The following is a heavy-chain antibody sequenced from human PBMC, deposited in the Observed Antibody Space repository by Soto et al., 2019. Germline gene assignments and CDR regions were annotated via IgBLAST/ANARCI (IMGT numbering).Heavy chain of an antibody. V-gene: IGHV1-69*02. CDR3: ARGGEKNRYCSGGSCYGWCDP. D-gene: IGHD2-15*01. J-gene: IGHJ5*02. CDR1: GGTFSIYT. Sequence: QVQLVQSGAEVKTPGSSVKVSCKASGGTFSIYTISWVRQAHGQGLEWMGRIIPLLGIANYAQKFQGRVTITADKSTRTAYLEQSSLRSEDTAVYYCARGGEKNRYCSGGSCYGWCDPWVQGTLVTVSS. CDR2: IIPLLGIA.